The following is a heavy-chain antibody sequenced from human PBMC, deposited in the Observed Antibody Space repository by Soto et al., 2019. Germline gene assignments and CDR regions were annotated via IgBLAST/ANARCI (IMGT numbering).Heavy chain of an antibody. CDR3: ARVSPSVVPADDEAYYFDY. CDR2: ISAYNGNT. CDR1: GYTFTSYV. Sequence: ASVKVSCKASGYTFTSYVISWVRQAPGQGLEWMGWISAYNGNTNYAQKLQGRVTMTTDTSTSTAYMELRSLRSDDTAVYYCARVSPSVVPADDEAYYFDYWGQGTLVTVSS. D-gene: IGHD2-2*01. V-gene: IGHV1-18*04. J-gene: IGHJ4*02.